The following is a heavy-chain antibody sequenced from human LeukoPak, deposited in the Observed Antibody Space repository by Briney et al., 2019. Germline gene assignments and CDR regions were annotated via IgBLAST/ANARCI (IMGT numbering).Heavy chain of an antibody. J-gene: IGHJ6*03. Sequence: ASVKVSCKASGYTFTSYDINWVRQATGQGLEWMGWMNPNSGNTGYAQKFQGRVTMTRNTSISTAYMELSSLRSEDTAVYYCASSPFYYYYMDVWGKGTTVTASS. CDR1: GYTFTSYD. V-gene: IGHV1-8*01. CDR3: ASSPFYYYYMDV. CDR2: MNPNSGNT.